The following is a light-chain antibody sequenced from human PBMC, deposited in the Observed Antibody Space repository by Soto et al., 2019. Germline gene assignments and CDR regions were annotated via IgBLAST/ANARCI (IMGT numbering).Light chain of an antibody. CDR3: QQRSNS. CDR2: DAA. CDR1: QSVSSY. Sequence: EIVLTQSPATLSLSPGERATLSCRASQSVSSYLAWYQQKPSQAPRLLIYDAANRATGIPARFGGSGSGTNFTLTISSLEPEDFAVYYCQQRSNSFGGGTKVDIK. J-gene: IGKJ4*01. V-gene: IGKV3-11*01.